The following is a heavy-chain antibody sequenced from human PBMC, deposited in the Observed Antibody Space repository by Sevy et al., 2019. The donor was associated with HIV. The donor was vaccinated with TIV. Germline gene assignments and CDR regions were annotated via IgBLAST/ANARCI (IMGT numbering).Heavy chain of an antibody. CDR3: AKNWDSLWFGELSYFDY. Sequence: GGSLRISCAASGFTFSSYAVSWVRQPPGKGLEWVSAISGTGGSTYYADSVKGRFTISRDNSKNTVYLQMNSLRAEDTAIYCCAKNWDSLWFGELSYFDYWGQGTQVTVSS. CDR2: ISGTGGST. CDR1: GFTFSSYA. V-gene: IGHV3-23*01. D-gene: IGHD3-10*01. J-gene: IGHJ4*02.